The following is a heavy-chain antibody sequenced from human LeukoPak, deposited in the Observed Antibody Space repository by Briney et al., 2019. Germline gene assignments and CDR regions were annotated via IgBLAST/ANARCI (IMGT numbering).Heavy chain of an antibody. CDR1: GYTFTSYD. D-gene: IGHD3-10*01. V-gene: IGHV1-8*03. Sequence: ASVKVSCKASGYTFTSYDINWVRQAAGQGLEWMGWMNPNSGNTGYAQKFQGRVTITRNTSISTAYMELRSLRSDDTAVYYCARAPTADYYGSGSFMDYWGQGTLVTVSS. CDR3: ARAPTADYYGSGSFMDY. J-gene: IGHJ4*02. CDR2: MNPNSGNT.